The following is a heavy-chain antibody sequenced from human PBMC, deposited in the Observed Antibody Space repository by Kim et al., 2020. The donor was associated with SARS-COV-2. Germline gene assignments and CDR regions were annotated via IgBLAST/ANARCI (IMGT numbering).Heavy chain of an antibody. Sequence: GGSLRLSCAASGFTFSSYAMHWVRQAPGKGLEWVAVISYDGSNKYYADSVKGRFTISRDNSKNTLYLQMNSLRAEDTAVYYCARELRVHIAVAGTNYYYGMDVWGQGTTVTVSS. CDR2: ISYDGSNK. D-gene: IGHD6-19*01. V-gene: IGHV3-30-3*01. J-gene: IGHJ6*02. CDR1: GFTFSSYA. CDR3: ARELRVHIAVAGTNYYYGMDV.